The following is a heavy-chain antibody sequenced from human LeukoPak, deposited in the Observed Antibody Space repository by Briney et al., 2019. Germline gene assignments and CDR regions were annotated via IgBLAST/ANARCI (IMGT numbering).Heavy chain of an antibody. CDR2: TYYRSKWYN. Sequence: SQTLSLTCAISGDSVSSNSAAWNWIRQSPSRGLEWLGRTYYRSKWYNDYAVSVKSRITINPDTSKNQFSLQLNSVTPEDTAVYYCARGPAYSSSSTNWFDPWGQGTLVTVSS. CDR1: GDSVSSNSAA. J-gene: IGHJ5*02. V-gene: IGHV6-1*01. CDR3: ARGPAYSSSSTNWFDP. D-gene: IGHD6-13*01.